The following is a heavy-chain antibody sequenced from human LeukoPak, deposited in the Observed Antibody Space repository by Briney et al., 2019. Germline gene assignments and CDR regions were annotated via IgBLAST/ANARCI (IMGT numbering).Heavy chain of an antibody. CDR1: GGSFSGYY. D-gene: IGHD1-7*01. Sequence: TPSETLSLTCAVYGGSFSGYYWSWIRKPPGKGLEWIGEINHSGSTNYNPSLKSRVTISVDTSKNQFSLKLSSVTAADTAVYYCARGRVKGNYLRMDVWGKGTTVTVSS. V-gene: IGHV4-34*01. CDR2: INHSGST. J-gene: IGHJ6*03. CDR3: ARGRVKGNYLRMDV.